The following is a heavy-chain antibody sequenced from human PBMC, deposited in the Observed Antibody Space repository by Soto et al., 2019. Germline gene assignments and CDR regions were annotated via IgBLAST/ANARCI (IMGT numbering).Heavy chain of an antibody. V-gene: IGHV3-30*02. D-gene: IGHD3-22*01. Sequence: GGSLRLSCAASGFTFSSYGMHWVRQAPGKGLEWVAVIWYDGSNKYYADSVKGRFTISRDNSKNTLYLQMNSLRAEDTAVYYCAKDLYYYDSSSPPQYYYDSSGYFTYYYYGMDVWGQGTTVTVSS. CDR1: GFTFSSYG. J-gene: IGHJ6*02. CDR2: IWYDGSNK. CDR3: AKDLYYYDSSSPPQYYYDSSGYFTYYYYGMDV.